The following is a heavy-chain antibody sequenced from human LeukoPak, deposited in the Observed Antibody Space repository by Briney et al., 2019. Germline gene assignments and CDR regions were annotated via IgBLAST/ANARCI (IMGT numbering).Heavy chain of an antibody. Sequence: GGSLRLSCAASGISFSSYWMHWVRQAPGKGLVWVSRINNDGSSTAYADSVKGRFTISRDNAKDTLYLQMNSLRVDDTAVYHCARGPLMDLWGKGTMVTVSS. J-gene: IGHJ6*04. CDR2: INNDGSST. CDR3: ARGPLMDL. CDR1: GISFSSYW. V-gene: IGHV3-74*01.